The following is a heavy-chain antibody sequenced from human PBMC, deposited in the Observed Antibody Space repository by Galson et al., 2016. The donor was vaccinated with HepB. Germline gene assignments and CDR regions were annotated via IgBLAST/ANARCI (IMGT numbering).Heavy chain of an antibody. CDR2: ISSSGDNT. J-gene: IGHJ4*02. Sequence: SLRLSCAASGFTFVGYVMTWVRQAPGKGLEWVSSISSSGDNTYHADAVKGRFTISRDHSKNTLYLQMNSLRAEDTAVYYCASRAYSYEGEGYWGQGTLVTVSS. D-gene: IGHD5-18*01. CDR3: ASRAYSYEGEGY. CDR1: GFTFVGYV. V-gene: IGHV3-23*01.